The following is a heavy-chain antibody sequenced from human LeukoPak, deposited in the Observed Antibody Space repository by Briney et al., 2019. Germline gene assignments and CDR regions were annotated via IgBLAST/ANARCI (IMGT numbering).Heavy chain of an antibody. CDR1: GYSFTTYW. Sequence: GESLKISCKGFGYSFTTYWIAWVRQMPGKGLEWMGIIYPGDSDTRYRPSFQGQVTISADKSISTAYLQWSSLKASDTAMYYCARHSEYYYGSGSYYIRPAEADYWGQGTLVTVSS. V-gene: IGHV5-51*01. CDR2: IYPGDSDT. D-gene: IGHD3-10*01. CDR3: ARHSEYYYGSGSYYIRPAEADY. J-gene: IGHJ4*02.